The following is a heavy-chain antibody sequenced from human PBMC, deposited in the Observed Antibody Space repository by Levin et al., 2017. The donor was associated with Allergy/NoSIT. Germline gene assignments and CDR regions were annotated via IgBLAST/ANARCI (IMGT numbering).Heavy chain of an antibody. Sequence: KHGESLKISCKGSGYDFTNYWIAWVRQMPGKGLEWMGIIFPGDSDTRYSPSFQGQVTISVDRSINTAYLQWSSLKASDTAMYYCARPSSGWYTDVFDFLGQGTMVTVSS. V-gene: IGHV5-51*01. CDR3: ARPSSGWYTDVFDF. J-gene: IGHJ3*01. CDR2: IFPGDSDT. CDR1: GYDFTNYW. D-gene: IGHD6-19*01.